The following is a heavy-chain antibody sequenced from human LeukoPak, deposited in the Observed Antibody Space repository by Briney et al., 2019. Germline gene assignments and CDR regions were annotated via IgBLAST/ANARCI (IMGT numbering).Heavy chain of an antibody. CDR2: IFPGDAET. CDR3: ARTWPEGFYYYMDV. CDR1: GYSFTTHW. Sequence: GESLKISCKGSGYSFTTHWIAWVRQMPGKGLELMGIIFPGDAETTYSPSFQGQVTISADKSISTAYLQWSSLKASDSAMYYCARTWPEGFYYYMDVWGKGTTVTVSS. V-gene: IGHV5-51*01. J-gene: IGHJ6*03.